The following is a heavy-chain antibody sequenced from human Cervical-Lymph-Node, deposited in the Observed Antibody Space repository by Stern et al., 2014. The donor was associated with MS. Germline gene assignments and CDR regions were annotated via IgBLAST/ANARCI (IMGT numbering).Heavy chain of an antibody. CDR2: ISYDENHK. CDR1: GFTFSSYG. J-gene: IGHJ4*02. D-gene: IGHD2-8*01. Sequence: VQLVQSGGAVVQPGRPLRLSCAASGFTFSSYGMHWVRQAPGKGLEWVTVISYDENHKYYAASVKGRFTISRDNSKNTLHLQMNSVTPDDTAIYYCARDYEDTSMLFDHWGQGTLVTVSS. CDR3: ARDYEDTSMLFDH. V-gene: IGHV3-30*03.